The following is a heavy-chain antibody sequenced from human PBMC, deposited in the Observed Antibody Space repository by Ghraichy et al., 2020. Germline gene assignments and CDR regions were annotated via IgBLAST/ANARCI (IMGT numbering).Heavy chain of an antibody. Sequence: GGSLRLSCAASGFTFSSYSMNWVRQAPGKGLEWVSSISSSSSYIYYADSVKGRFTISRDNAKNSLYLQMNSLRAEDTAVYYCARPPSSLDGPRIAFDIWGQGTMVTVSS. CDR2: ISSSSSYI. V-gene: IGHV3-21*01. CDR1: GFTFSSYS. J-gene: IGHJ3*02. CDR3: ARPPSSLDGPRIAFDI. D-gene: IGHD1-14*01.